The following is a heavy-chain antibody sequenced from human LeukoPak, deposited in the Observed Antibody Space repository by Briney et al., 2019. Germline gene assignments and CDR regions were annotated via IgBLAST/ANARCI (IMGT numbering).Heavy chain of an antibody. V-gene: IGHV1-69*06. CDR2: IIPIFGTA. Sequence: GASVKVSCKASGGTFSSYAISWVRQAPGQGLEWMGGIIPIFGTANYAQKFQGRVTITADKSTSTAYMELSSLRSEDTAVYYCARAMERWHARDWFDPWGQGTLVTVSS. CDR1: GGTFSSYA. D-gene: IGHD2-8*01. J-gene: IGHJ5*02. CDR3: ARAMERWHARDWFDP.